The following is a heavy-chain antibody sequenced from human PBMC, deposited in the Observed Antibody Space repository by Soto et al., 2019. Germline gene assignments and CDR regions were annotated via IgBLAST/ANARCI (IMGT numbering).Heavy chain of an antibody. CDR1: GYTFTSYG. Sequence: ASVKVSCKASGYTFTSYGISWVRQAPGQGLEWMGWISAYNGNTNYAQKLQGRVTMTTDTSTSTAYMELRSLRSDDTAVYYCARDLFGFFPVYGGPDTGGYGGRETLVTVS. D-gene: IGHD6-25*01. CDR3: ARDLFGFFPVYGGPDTGGY. V-gene: IGHV1-18*01. CDR2: ISAYNGNT. J-gene: IGHJ4*02.